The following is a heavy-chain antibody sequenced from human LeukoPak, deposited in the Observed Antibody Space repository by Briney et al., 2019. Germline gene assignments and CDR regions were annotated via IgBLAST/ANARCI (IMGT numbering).Heavy chain of an antibody. CDR2: INHSRST. J-gene: IGHJ5*02. CDR3: ASREGKFDP. Sequence: SETLSLTCAVYGGSFSGYYWSWIRQPPGKGLEWIGEINHSRSTNYNPSLKSRVTISVDTSKNQHSLKLSSVTAADTAVYYCASREGKFDPWGQGTLVTVSS. CDR1: GGSFSGYY. V-gene: IGHV4-34*01.